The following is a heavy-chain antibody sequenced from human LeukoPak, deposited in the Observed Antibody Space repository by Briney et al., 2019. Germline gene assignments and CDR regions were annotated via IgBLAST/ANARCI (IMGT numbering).Heavy chain of an antibody. CDR3: AKHYGYPVYYFDY. D-gene: IGHD5-18*01. CDR2: IRDDGSDK. Sequence: GGSLRLSCAASGLTFSSYGMHWVRQAPGKGLEWVAFIRDDGSDKYYADSVKGRFTISRDNSKNALYLQMNSLRVEDTAVYYCAKHYGYPVYYFDYWGQGTLVTVSS. J-gene: IGHJ4*02. CDR1: GLTFSSYG. V-gene: IGHV3-30*02.